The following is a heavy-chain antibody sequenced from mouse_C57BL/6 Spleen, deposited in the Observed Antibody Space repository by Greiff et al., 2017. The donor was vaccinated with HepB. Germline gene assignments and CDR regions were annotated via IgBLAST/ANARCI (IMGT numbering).Heavy chain of an antibody. D-gene: IGHD2-1*01. J-gene: IGHJ4*01. CDR1: GYTFTSYW. CDR3: ASADVTRMDY. CDR2: IDPSDSET. V-gene: IGHV1-52*01. Sequence: QVQLQQPGAELVRPGSSVKLSCKASGYTFTSYWMHWVKQRPIQGLEWIGNIDPSDSETHYNQKFKDKATLTVDKSSSTAYMQLSSLTSEDSAVYYCASADVTRMDYWGQGTSVTVSS.